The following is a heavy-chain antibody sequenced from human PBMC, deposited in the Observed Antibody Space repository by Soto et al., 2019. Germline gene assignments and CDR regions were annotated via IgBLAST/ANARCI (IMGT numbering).Heavy chain of an antibody. CDR1: GGSISSGGYY. CDR3: ARGLVPAANLY. Sequence: SETLSLTCTVSGGSISSGGYYWNWIRQHPGKGLEWIGYIFYSGGTYYNPSLKSRVAISVETSKNQFSLRLNSVTAADTAVYYCARGLVPAANLYWGQGTLVTVSS. V-gene: IGHV4-31*03. CDR2: IFYSGGT. J-gene: IGHJ4*02. D-gene: IGHD2-2*01.